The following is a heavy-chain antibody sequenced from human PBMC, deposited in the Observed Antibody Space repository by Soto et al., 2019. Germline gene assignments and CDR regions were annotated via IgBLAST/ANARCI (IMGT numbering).Heavy chain of an antibody. J-gene: IGHJ4*02. CDR2: IHHSGST. V-gene: IGHV4-34*01. Sequence: QVQLQQWGAGLLKPSETLSLTCTVYGGSFTDYFWDWIRQSPGKGLEWIGEIHHSGSTKYNPPRKSRVTTSIDTSKKQFSLNLSSVTAADTAVYYCARLTPTVTRFEYWGQGTLVTVS. D-gene: IGHD4-17*01. CDR1: GGSFTDYF. CDR3: ARLTPTVTRFEY.